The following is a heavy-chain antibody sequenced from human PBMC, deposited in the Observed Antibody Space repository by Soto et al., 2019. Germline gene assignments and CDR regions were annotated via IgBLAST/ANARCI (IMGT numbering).Heavy chain of an antibody. J-gene: IGHJ3*02. CDR1: RSTISCYY. CDR3: ARDLVVGATASYDAFDI. Sequence: SETLPYPCAVSRSTISCYYWSWSRQPPGKGLEWIGYIYYSGSTNYNPSLKSRVTISVDTSKNQFSLKLSSVTAADTAVYYCARDLVVGATASYDAFDIWGQGTMVTVSS. D-gene: IGHD1-26*01. V-gene: IGHV4-59*01. CDR2: IYYSGST.